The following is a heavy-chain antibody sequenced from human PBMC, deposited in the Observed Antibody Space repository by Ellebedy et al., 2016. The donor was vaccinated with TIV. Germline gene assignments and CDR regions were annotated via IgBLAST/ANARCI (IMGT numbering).Heavy chain of an antibody. D-gene: IGHD5-24*01. Sequence: SETLSLXCAVYGGSFSGYYWSWIRQPPGKGLEWIGEINHSGSTNYNPSLKSRVTISVDTSKNQFSLKLSSVTAADTAVYYCAREEGPKHRANDAFDIWGQGTMVTVSS. CDR1: GGSFSGYY. CDR2: INHSGST. J-gene: IGHJ3*02. V-gene: IGHV4-34*01. CDR3: AREEGPKHRANDAFDI.